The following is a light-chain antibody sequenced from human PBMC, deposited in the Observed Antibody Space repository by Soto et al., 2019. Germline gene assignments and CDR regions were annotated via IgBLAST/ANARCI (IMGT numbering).Light chain of an antibody. Sequence: QSVLTQPPSASGTPGQRVTISCSGSSSNIGSYTVNWYQQLPGTAPKLLIYSNNQRPSGDPDRFSGSKSGTSASLAISGLQSEDEADYYCAAWDDSLNGVVFGGGTKLTVL. CDR1: SSNIGSYT. J-gene: IGLJ2*01. CDR2: SNN. CDR3: AAWDDSLNGVV. V-gene: IGLV1-44*01.